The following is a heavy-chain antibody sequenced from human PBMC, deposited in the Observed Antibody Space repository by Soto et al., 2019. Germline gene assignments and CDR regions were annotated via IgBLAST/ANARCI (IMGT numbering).Heavy chain of an antibody. D-gene: IGHD5-12*01. CDR2: IIPIFGTS. J-gene: IGHJ5*02. Sequence: QVQLVQSGAELKKPGSSVKVSCKSSGGTFSNYAITWVRQAPGQGLEWMGGIIPIFGTSNYAQKFQGRVTFTADESITTTYMELCSLKSEDTAVYYCASRPRNGYNTWGQGTLVTVSS. CDR1: GGTFSNYA. V-gene: IGHV1-69*01. CDR3: ASRPRNGYNT.